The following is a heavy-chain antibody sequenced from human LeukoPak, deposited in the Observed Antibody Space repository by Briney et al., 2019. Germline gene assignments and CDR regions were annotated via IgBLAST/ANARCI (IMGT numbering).Heavy chain of an antibody. CDR1: GGSISSGSYY. V-gene: IGHV4-61*02. CDR3: ARDRYYDSSGAD. Sequence: PSETLSLTCTVSGGSISSGSYYWSWIRQPAGKGLEWIGRIYTSGSTNYNPSLKSRVTISVDTSKNQFSLKLSSVTAADTAVYYCARDRYYDSSGADWGQGTLVTVSS. D-gene: IGHD3-22*01. J-gene: IGHJ4*02. CDR2: IYTSGST.